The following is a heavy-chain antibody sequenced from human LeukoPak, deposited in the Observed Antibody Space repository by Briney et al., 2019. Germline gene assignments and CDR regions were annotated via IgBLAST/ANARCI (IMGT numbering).Heavy chain of an antibody. CDR2: IIPIFGTA. CDR1: GGTFSSYA. Sequence: SVKVSRKASGGTFSSYAISWVRQAPGQGLELMGGIIPIFGTANYAQKFQGRVTITADESTSTAYMKPSSLRSEDTAVYYCARGRITMIRCFDYWGQGTLVTLSS. J-gene: IGHJ4*02. CDR3: ARGRITMIRCFDY. D-gene: IGHD3-22*01. V-gene: IGHV1-69*01.